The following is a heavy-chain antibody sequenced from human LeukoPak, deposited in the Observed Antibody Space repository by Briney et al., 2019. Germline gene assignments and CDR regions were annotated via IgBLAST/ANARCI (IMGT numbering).Heavy chain of an antibody. D-gene: IGHD3-16*01. V-gene: IGHV1-2*02. J-gene: IGHJ4*02. Sequence: ASVKVSCKASGYTFTGYYMHWVRQAPGQGLEWMGWINPNSGFTSYAQKFQGRVTMTRDTSISTAYMELSSLRSDDTAVYYCARGPSGVSGAVMSYWGQGTLVTVSS. CDR3: ARGPSGVSGAVMSY. CDR1: GYTFTGYY. CDR2: INPNSGFT.